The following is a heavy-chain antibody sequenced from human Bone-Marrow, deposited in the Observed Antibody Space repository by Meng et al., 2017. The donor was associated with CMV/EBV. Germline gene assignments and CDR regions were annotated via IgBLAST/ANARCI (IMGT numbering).Heavy chain of an antibody. J-gene: IGHJ4*02. V-gene: IGHV3-48*04. CDR1: GLDFSNYG. D-gene: IGHD4-17*01. CDR3: ATEPDYDYDFDY. CDR2: INSRSNNI. Sequence: GESLKISCVTSGLDFSNYGMNWVRQAPGKGLEWVSHINSRSNNIGYADSVKGRFTISRDIPGNSLYLQMNSLRVEDTGVYYCATEPDYDYDFDYWGQGTLVTVSS.